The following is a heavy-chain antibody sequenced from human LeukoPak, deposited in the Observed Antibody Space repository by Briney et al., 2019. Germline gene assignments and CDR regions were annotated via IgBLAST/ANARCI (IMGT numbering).Heavy chain of an antibody. CDR3: ALVPSPYYYYYMDV. V-gene: IGHV1-8*01. D-gene: IGHD3-10*02. CDR1: GYTFTSYD. CDR2: MNPNSGNT. J-gene: IGHJ6*03. Sequence: GASVTVSCKASGYTFTSYDIDWVRQAPGQGLEWMGWMNPNSGNTGYPQKFQGRVTMTRNTSISTAYMELSSLRSEDTAVYYCALVPSPYYYYYMDVWGKGTTVTVSS.